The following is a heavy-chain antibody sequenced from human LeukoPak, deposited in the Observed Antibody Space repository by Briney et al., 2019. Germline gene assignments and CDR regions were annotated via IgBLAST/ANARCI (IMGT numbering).Heavy chain of an antibody. D-gene: IGHD3-22*01. J-gene: IGHJ5*02. V-gene: IGHV1-2*02. CDR2: INPNSGGT. CDR1: GYTFTGYY. Sequence: GASVNVSCKASGYTFTGYYMHWVRQAPGQGLEWMGWINPNSGGTNYAQKFQGRVTMTRDTSISTAYMELSRLRSDDTAVYYCARLYYYDSSGPAWGQGTLVTVSS. CDR3: ARLYYYDSSGPA.